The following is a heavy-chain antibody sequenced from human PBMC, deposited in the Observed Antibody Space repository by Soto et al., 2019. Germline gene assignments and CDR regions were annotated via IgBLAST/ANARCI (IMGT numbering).Heavy chain of an antibody. CDR3: ARDYYGSGSYYTYYYYGMDV. D-gene: IGHD3-10*01. CDR2: IYSGGST. V-gene: IGHV3-53*01. Sequence: GSLRLSCAASGFTFSSYEMNWVRQAPGKGLEWVSVIYSGGSTYYADSVKGRFTISRDNSKNTLYLQMNSLRAEDTAVYYCARDYYGSGSYYTYYYYGMDVWGQGTTVTSP. CDR1: GFTFSSYE. J-gene: IGHJ6*02.